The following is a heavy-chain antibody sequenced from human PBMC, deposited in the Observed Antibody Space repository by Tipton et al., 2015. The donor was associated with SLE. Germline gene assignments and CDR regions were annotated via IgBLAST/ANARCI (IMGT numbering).Heavy chain of an antibody. Sequence: TLSLTCTVSGVSISSGSYYWNWIRQSAGKGLEWIGRVYISGSPYYNPSLKSRVAMSVDTSKNQFSLRLTSVTAADTAVYYCARVDSGNLLFDHWGQGILVTVSS. CDR3: ARVDSGNLLFDH. CDR1: GVSISSGSYY. CDR2: VYISGSP. J-gene: IGHJ4*02. D-gene: IGHD1-26*01. V-gene: IGHV4-61*02.